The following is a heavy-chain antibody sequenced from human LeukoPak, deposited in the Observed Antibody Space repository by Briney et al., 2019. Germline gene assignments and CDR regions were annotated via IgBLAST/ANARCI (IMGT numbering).Heavy chain of an antibody. Sequence: PSETLSLTCTVSGGSISSYYWSWIRQPPGKGPEWIGYIYYSGSTNYNPSLKSRVTISVDTSKNQFSLKLSSVTAADTAVYYCASYDFWSGYCFDYWGQGTLVTVSS. D-gene: IGHD3-3*01. CDR2: IYYSGST. CDR3: ASYDFWSGYCFDY. V-gene: IGHV4-59*01. J-gene: IGHJ4*02. CDR1: GGSISSYY.